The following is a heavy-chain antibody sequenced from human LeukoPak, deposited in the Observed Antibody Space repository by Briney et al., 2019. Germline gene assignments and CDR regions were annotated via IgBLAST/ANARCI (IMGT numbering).Heavy chain of an antibody. V-gene: IGHV4-59*01. J-gene: IGHJ4*02. D-gene: IGHD3-22*01. Sequence: SETLSLTCTVSGGSFSSYYWSWIRQPPGKGLEWIGYIYYSGSTNYNPSLKSRVTISVDTSKNQFSLKLSSVTAADTAVYYCARESSNYYDSSGGYDYWGQGTLVTVSS. CDR1: GGSFSSYY. CDR2: IYYSGST. CDR3: ARESSNYYDSSGGYDY.